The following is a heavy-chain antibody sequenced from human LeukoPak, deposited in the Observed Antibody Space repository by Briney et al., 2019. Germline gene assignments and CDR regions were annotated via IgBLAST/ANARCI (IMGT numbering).Heavy chain of an antibody. CDR3: AQIASYDYFDY. D-gene: IGHD3-10*01. CDR2: ISYDGSNK. CDR1: GFTFSSYG. V-gene: IGHV3-30*03. J-gene: IGHJ4*02. Sequence: PGRSLRLSCVASGFTFSSYGMHWVRQAPGKGLEWVAVISYDGSNKYYADSVKGRFTISRDNSKNTLYLQMNSLRAEDTAVYYCAQIASYDYFDYWGQGTLVTVSS.